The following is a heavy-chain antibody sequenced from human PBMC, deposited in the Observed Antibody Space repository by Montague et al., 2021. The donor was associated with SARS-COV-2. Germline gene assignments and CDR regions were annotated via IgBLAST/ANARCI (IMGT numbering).Heavy chain of an antibody. CDR3: ALAVAGRGGYDY. D-gene: IGHD6-19*01. V-gene: IGHV6-1*01. CDR1: GDSVSSNRAA. Sequence: CAISGDSVSSNRAAWNWSRQSPSRGIEWLGRTYYRSKWYYEYAVSLKSRITINPDTSKNQFSLQVKSMTPEDTAVYYCALAVAGRGGYDYWGQGTLVTVSA. J-gene: IGHJ4*02. CDR2: TYYRSKWYY.